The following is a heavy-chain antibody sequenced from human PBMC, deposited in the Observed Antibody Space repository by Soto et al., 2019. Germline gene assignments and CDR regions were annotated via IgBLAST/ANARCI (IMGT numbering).Heavy chain of an antibody. V-gene: IGHV1-18*01. Sequence: QVQLVQSGAELKKPGASVKVSCKASGYTFSNYGVSWVRRAPGHGLEWVGWISAHNGNTNYAQKFQGRVTMTTDTSTSTAHMEVRSLRSDDTAVYYCASTVLDCGGGRCYFLQYLHHWGQGTLVTVSS. CDR1: GYTFSNYG. CDR3: ASTVLDCGGGRCYFLQYLHH. J-gene: IGHJ1*01. D-gene: IGHD2-15*01. CDR2: ISAHNGNT.